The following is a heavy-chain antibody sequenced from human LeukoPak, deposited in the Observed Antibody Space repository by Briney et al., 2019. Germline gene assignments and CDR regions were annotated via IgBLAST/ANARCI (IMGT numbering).Heavy chain of an antibody. V-gene: IGHV1-3*01. CDR2: INVGNGNT. J-gene: IGHJ6*02. CDR1: GYIFISYA. D-gene: IGHD3-10*01. Sequence: ASVKVSCKASGYIFISYAMHWVRQAPGQRPEWMGWINVGNGNTDYSQNFQGRVTISRDTSASTAYMELSSLRSEDTAVYYCARGIYYGSGRGPMDVWGQGTTVTVSS. CDR3: ARGIYYGSGRGPMDV.